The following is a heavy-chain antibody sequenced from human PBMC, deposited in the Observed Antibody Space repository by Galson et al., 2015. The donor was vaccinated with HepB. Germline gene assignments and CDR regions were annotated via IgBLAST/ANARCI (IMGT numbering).Heavy chain of an antibody. J-gene: IGHJ4*02. D-gene: IGHD2-21*02. CDR2: IYPGDSDT. Sequence: QSGAEVKKPGESLRISCKGSGYTFTTYWIGWVRQMPGKGLEWMGIIYPGDSDTRYSPSFQGQVIISADKSISTAYLQLRSWKASDTAIYYCARRYCGGDCYYGYYFDYWGRGTLVTVSS. CDR1: GYTFTTYW. V-gene: IGHV5-51*01. CDR3: ARRYCGGDCYYGYYFDY.